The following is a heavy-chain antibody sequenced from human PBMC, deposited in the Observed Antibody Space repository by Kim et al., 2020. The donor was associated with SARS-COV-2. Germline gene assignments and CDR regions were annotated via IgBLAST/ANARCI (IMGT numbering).Heavy chain of an antibody. CDR1: GYTFSNYY. V-gene: IGHV1-46*03. D-gene: IGHD3-10*01. Sequence: ASVKVSCKASGYTFSNYYLHWVRQAPGQGLEWMGIINPSGGSTNYAQKFQGRVTMTRDTSTSTVYMELSSLKSEDTAVYYCVRGNYGSGSSYFTSNWFDPWGQETLVTVSS. CDR2: INPSGGST. J-gene: IGHJ5*02. CDR3: VRGNYGSGSSYFTSNWFDP.